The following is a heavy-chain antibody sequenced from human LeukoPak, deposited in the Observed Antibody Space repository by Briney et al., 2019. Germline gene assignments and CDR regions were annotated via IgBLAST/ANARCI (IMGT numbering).Heavy chain of an antibody. CDR3: TRTHITADY. J-gene: IGHJ4*02. CDR1: GFSFSSFS. V-gene: IGHV3-74*01. D-gene: IGHD3-10*01. CDR2: INADGSGT. Sequence: PGGSLRLSCAVSGFSFSSFSMHWVRQAPGEGLMWVSRINADGSGTRYADSVEGRFTVSRDNARNTLYLQMNSLRAEDTAMYYCTRTHITADYWGQGTLVTVSS.